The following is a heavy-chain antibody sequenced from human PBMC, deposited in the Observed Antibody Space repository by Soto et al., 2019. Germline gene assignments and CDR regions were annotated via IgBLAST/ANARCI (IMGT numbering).Heavy chain of an antibody. V-gene: IGHV1-3*05. D-gene: IGHD2-21*02. CDR3: ARRSVVVTALDY. J-gene: IGHJ4*02. Sequence: QVQLVQSGAEEKKPGASVKVSCKASGYTFTSYAMHWVRQAPGQRLEWMGWINAGNGNTKYSQKFQGRVTITRDTSASTAYMERSSLRSEDTAVYYCARRSVVVTALDYWGPGTLVTVSS. CDR1: GYTFTSYA. CDR2: INAGNGNT.